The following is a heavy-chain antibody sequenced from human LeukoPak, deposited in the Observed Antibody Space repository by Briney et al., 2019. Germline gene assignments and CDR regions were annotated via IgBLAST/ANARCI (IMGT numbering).Heavy chain of an antibody. J-gene: IGHJ4*02. CDR1: GGSISSSNYY. CDR2: IYYSGST. Sequence: SETLSLTCTVSGGSISSSNYYWGWIRQPPGKGLEWIGSIYYSGSTYYNPSLQSRVTISVDTSKNQFSLKLSSVTAADTAVYYCARFAAYYCSGGNCYVDYWGQGTLVTVSS. CDR3: ARFAAYYCSGGNCYVDY. D-gene: IGHD2-15*01. V-gene: IGHV4-39*01.